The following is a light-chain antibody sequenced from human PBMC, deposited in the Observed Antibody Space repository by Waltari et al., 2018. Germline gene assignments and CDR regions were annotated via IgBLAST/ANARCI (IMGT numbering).Light chain of an antibody. Sequence: QSVLTQPSSVSAAPGQKVTISCSGSSSNIGSNYVAWYQQLPGTAPRLLIYENNKRPSGIPDRFSGSKSGTSATLGITGLQTGDEADYYCGTWDNIVLGHVVFGGGTKLTVL. CDR2: ENN. CDR1: SSNIGSNY. V-gene: IGLV1-51*02. J-gene: IGLJ2*01. CDR3: GTWDNIVLGHVV.